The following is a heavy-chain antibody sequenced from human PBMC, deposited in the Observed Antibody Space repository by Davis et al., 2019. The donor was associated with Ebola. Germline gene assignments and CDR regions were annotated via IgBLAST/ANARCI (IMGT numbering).Heavy chain of an antibody. J-gene: IGHJ5*02. CDR2: IYYSGST. Sequence: SETLSLTCTVSGGSISSYYWSWIRQPPGKGLEWIGYIYYSGSTNYNPSLKSRVTISVDTSKNQFSLKLSSVTAADTAVYYCARGPWGCSSTSCLVWFDPWGQGTLVTVSS. CDR1: GGSISSYY. V-gene: IGHV4-59*08. CDR3: ARGPWGCSSTSCLVWFDP. D-gene: IGHD2-2*01.